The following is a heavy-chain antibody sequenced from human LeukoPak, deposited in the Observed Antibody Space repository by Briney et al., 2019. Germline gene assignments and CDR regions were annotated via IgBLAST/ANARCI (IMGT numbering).Heavy chain of an antibody. V-gene: IGHV1-8*01. D-gene: IGHD3-10*01. J-gene: IGHJ6*02. CDR3: ARGRTTLVRTIGGMDV. CDR2: MNPHSDNT. CDR1: GYTFTNYD. Sequence: ASVKVSCKASGYTFTNYDIHWVRQATGQGLEWMGWMNPHSDNTAYAQKFQGRVTMTRNTSISTAYMELTGLRSEDTAVYYCARGRTTLVRTIGGMDVWGQGTTVTVSS.